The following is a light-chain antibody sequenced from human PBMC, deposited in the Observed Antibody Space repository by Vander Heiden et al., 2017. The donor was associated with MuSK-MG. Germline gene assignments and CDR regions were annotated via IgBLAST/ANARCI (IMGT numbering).Light chain of an antibody. CDR2: GVS. V-gene: IGKV3-20*01. CDR1: KTISSSY. J-gene: IGKJ2*01. Sequence: EIVLTQSPCTLSLSPGERATLSCRASKTISSSYLAWYQQKGGQAPRLLIYGVSSRATGIPDRFSGSGSGTDFTLTISKLEPEDFAVYYCQQYSSLPHTFGQGTKMEIK. CDR3: QQYSSLPHT.